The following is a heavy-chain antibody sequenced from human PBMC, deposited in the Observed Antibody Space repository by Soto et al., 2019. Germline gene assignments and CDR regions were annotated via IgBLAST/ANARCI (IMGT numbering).Heavy chain of an antibody. CDR3: ARDSGGGIGSGWYRDYYYYYGMDV. CDR1: GGTLSSYA. J-gene: IGHJ6*02. CDR2: IIPILGIA. V-gene: IGHV1-69*10. Sequence: ASVKVSCKASGGTLSSYAISWVRQAPGQGLEWMGGIIPILGIANYAQKFQGRVTITADKSTSTAYMELSSLRSEDTAVYYCARDSGGGIGSGWYRDYYYYYGMDVWGQGTTVTVSS. D-gene: IGHD6-19*01.